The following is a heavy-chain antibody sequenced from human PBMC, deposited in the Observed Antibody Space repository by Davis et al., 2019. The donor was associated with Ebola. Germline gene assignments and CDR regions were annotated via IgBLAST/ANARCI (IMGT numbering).Heavy chain of an antibody. D-gene: IGHD2-2*01. J-gene: IGHJ4*02. V-gene: IGHV5-51*01. CDR3: ARQGTTSWDS. Sequence: GESLKISCKGSGYSFTSYWIGWVRQMPGKGLEWLGIIYPGESDTRYSPSFQGQVTFPVDKSIRTAYLHCNSLKASDTATYYCARQGTTSWDSWGQGTLVTVSS. CDR1: GYSFTSYW. CDR2: IYPGESDT.